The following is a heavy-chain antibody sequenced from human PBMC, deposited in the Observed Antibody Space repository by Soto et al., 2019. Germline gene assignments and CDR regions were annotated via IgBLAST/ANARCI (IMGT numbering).Heavy chain of an antibody. Sequence: PGGSLRLSCAVSGFIFSSYGMHWVRQAPGKGLEWVAVISYDGSNKYNADSVKGRFTISRDNSKNTLYLQMNSLRAEDTALYYCAKGAVAAQGWFDPWGQGTLVTVSS. D-gene: IGHD6-19*01. CDR2: ISYDGSNK. CDR1: GFIFSSYG. V-gene: IGHV3-30*18. CDR3: AKGAVAAQGWFDP. J-gene: IGHJ5*02.